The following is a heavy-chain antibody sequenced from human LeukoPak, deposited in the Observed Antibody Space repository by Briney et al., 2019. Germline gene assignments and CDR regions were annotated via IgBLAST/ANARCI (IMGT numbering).Heavy chain of an antibody. V-gene: IGHV3-21*01. CDR2: ISSSSSYI. D-gene: IGHD6-13*01. CDR1: GFTFSSYS. J-gene: IGHJ3*02. Sequence: GGSLRLSCAASGFTFSSYSMNWVRQAPGKGLEWVSSISSSSSYIYYADSVKGRFTISRDNAKSSLYLQMNSLRAEDTAVYYCARDRPQLVEDAFDIWGQGTMVTVSS. CDR3: ARDRPQLVEDAFDI.